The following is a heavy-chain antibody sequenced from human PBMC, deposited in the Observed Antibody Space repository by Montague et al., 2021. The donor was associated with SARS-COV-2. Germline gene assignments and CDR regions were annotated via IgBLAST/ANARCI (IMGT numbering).Heavy chain of an antibody. CDR1: GFTFSRHE. CDR2: ITSGGGII. J-gene: IGHJ6*02. D-gene: IGHD3-10*01. CDR3: ATLARGLFDHGMDV. V-gene: IGHV3-48*03. Sequence: SPRLSCAASGFTFSRHEVNWVRQAPGKGLEWVSYITSGGGIIYYADFVEGRFTISRDNAKNSLYLHMNSLRVGDTAVYYCATLARGLFDHGMDVWGQGTTVTVSS.